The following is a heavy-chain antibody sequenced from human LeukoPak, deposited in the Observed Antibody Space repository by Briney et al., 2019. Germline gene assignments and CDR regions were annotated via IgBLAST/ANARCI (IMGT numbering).Heavy chain of an antibody. CDR3: TRGRYGSES. D-gene: IGHD3-10*01. J-gene: IGHJ5*02. Sequence: RGSLRLSCAASGFTVSSNYMSWVRQAPGKGLEWVSVIYSGGNTYYADSVKGRFTISRDNSKNTVSLQMDSLRAEDTAVYYCTRGRYGSESWGQGTLVTVSS. CDR2: IYSGGNT. V-gene: IGHV3-53*01. CDR1: GFTVSSNY.